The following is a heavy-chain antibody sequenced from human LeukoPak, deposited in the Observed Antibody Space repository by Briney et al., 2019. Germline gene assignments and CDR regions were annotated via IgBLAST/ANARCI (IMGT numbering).Heavy chain of an antibody. CDR2: IYPGDSDT. V-gene: IGHV5-51*01. J-gene: IGHJ4*02. CDR3: ARLPYSTSSTYFVH. D-gene: IGHD6-6*01. CDR1: GYSFTNYW. Sequence: GESLQISCQGSGYSFTNYWIGWVRQMPGKGLEWMGIIYPGDSDTRYSPSFQGQVTISADKSFSTAYLQWSSLKASDTAMYYCARLPYSTSSTYFVHWGQGTLVTVSS.